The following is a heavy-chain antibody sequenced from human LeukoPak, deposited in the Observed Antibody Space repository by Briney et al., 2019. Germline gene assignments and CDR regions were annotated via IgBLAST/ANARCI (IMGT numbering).Heavy chain of an antibody. CDR2: ISYDGSNK. Sequence: GGSLRLSCAASGFTFSSYGMHWVRQAPGKRLEWVAVISYDGSNKYYADSVKGRFTISRDNSKNTLYLQMDSLRTEDTAVYYCAKDRGEKWELRFDYWGQGTLVTVSS. J-gene: IGHJ4*02. V-gene: IGHV3-30*18. D-gene: IGHD1-26*01. CDR3: AKDRGEKWELRFDY. CDR1: GFTFSSYG.